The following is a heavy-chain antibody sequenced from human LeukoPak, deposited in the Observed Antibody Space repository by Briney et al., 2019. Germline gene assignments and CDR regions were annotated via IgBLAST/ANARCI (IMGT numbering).Heavy chain of an antibody. D-gene: IGHD4-17*01. Sequence: GGSLRLSCAASGFTFSTYGMHWVRQAPGKGLEWVAVISYDGSNIYYADSVKGRFTISRDNSKNTLYLQMNSLRAEDTAVYYCAKAGSGDYCFDIWGQGTMVTVSS. CDR3: AKAGSGDYCFDI. V-gene: IGHV3-30*18. CDR2: ISYDGSNI. CDR1: GFTFSTYG. J-gene: IGHJ3*02.